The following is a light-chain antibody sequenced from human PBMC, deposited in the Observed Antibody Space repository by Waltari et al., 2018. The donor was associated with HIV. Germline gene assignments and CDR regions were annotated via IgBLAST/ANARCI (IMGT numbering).Light chain of an antibody. CDR2: DAS. CDR3: QQRSNWSWT. CDR1: QSVSSY. J-gene: IGKJ1*01. V-gene: IGKV3-11*01. Sequence: EIVLTQSPATLSLSPGERATLSCRASQSVSSYLAWYQQKPGQAPRLRIYDASNRATGIPDTFNGSWSGTDFTLTISSLEPEDFAVYYCQQRSNWSWTFGQGTKVEIK.